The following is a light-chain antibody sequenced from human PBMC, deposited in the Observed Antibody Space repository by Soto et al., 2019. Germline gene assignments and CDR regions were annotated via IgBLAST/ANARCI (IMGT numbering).Light chain of an antibody. CDR2: GES. Sequence: ELVMTQSPATLSVSPGDRATLSCRASQSVISKLARYQQKPGQAPRLLIYGESTRATGIPDRFSGGGSGTELTLTISSLQSEDFAVYYCQQYNNWPWTFGQGTKVDIK. CDR1: QSVISK. CDR3: QQYNNWPWT. J-gene: IGKJ1*01. V-gene: IGKV3-15*01.